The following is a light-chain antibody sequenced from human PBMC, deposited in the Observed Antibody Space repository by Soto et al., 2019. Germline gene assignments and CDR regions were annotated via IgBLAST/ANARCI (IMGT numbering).Light chain of an antibody. J-gene: IGKJ3*01. CDR3: QQYGTSPFT. CDR1: PSVSGRN. V-gene: IGKV3-20*01. CDR2: GAS. Sequence: IVWPPSPRTLSLTPRERAALXCRASPSVSGRNVAWYQQKPGQAPRLLIYGASSRATGIPDRFSGRGSGTDFTLTISRLEPEDFAVYYCQQYGTSPFTVGPGTKVDIK.